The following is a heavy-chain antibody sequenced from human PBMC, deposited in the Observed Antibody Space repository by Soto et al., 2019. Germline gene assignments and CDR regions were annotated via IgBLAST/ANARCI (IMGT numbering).Heavy chain of an antibody. J-gene: IGHJ4*02. CDR3: AKEGFDYGGSDF. D-gene: IGHD4-17*01. Sequence: EVQLLESGGGLVQPGGSLRLSCATSGFTFSTHAMNWVRQAPGKGLEWVSGFSGSGGGTYYAESVKGRFTISRDNSKNTLYLQMNSLRAEDTAVYCCAKEGFDYGGSDFWGQGTLVTVSS. CDR2: FSGSGGGT. CDR1: GFTFSTHA. V-gene: IGHV3-23*01.